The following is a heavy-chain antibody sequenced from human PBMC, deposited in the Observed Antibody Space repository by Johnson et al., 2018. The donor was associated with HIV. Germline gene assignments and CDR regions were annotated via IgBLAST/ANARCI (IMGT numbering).Heavy chain of an antibody. CDR1: GFPFSNAW. V-gene: IGHV3-15*01. J-gene: IGHJ3*02. CDR2: LKSRADGGTT. Sequence: VQLVESGGGLVKPGGSLRLSCRASGFPFSNAWMNWVRQAPGKGLEWVGRLKSRADGGTTGYAVSVKDRFTILRDDSKNTLYLQMSSLRTEDAGVYYCTTEGDAFDIWGQGTMVTVSS. CDR3: TTEGDAFDI.